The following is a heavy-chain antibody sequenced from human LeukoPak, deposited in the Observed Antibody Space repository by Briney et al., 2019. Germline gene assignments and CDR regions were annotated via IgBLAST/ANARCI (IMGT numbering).Heavy chain of an antibody. CDR2: ISSSSSYI. V-gene: IGHV3-21*01. J-gene: IGHJ4*02. CDR1: GFTFSSYS. Sequence: GGSLRLSCAASGFTFSSYSMNWVRQAPGKGLEWVSSISSSSSYIYYADSVKGRFTIPRDNAKNSLYLQMNSLRAEDTAVYYCARARFGEGGYYFDYWGQGTLVTVSS. CDR3: ARARFGEGGYYFDY. D-gene: IGHD3-10*01.